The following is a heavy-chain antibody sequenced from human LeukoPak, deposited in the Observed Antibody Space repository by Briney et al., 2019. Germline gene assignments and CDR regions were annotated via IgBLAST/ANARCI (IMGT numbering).Heavy chain of an antibody. CDR1: GGSISSGSYY. D-gene: IGHD6-19*01. J-gene: IGHJ3*02. CDR2: IYYSGST. CDR3: AREGSSGWNAFDI. V-gene: IGHV4-61*01. Sequence: SETLSLTCTVSGGSISSGSYYWGWIRQSPGKGLEWIGYIYYSGSTNYNPSLKSRVTISVDTSKNQFSLKLSSVTAADTAVYYCAREGSSGWNAFDIWGQGTMVTVSS.